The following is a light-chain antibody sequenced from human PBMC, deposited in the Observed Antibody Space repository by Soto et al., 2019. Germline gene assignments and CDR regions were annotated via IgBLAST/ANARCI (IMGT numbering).Light chain of an antibody. CDR2: AAS. J-gene: IGKJ1*01. CDR1: QTVNTY. V-gene: IGKV1-39*01. CDR3: QHSFSTPPT. Sequence: DIQMTQSPSSLSASVGDRVTITCRASQTVNTYLNWYQQRPGKAPKLLISAASSMKSGVPSRFRGSGSGTDFTLTISSLKPADSATYYCQHSFSTPPTFGQGTRVEIK.